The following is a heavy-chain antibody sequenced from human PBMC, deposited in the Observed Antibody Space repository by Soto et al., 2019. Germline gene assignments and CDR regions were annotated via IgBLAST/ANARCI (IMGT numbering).Heavy chain of an antibody. CDR1: EYSFNNYW. CDR3: ARLNYDIVNGDRGSWFDP. V-gene: IGHV5-51*01. Sequence: GESLKSSCQGSEYSFNNYWIGWVRQMPGKGLEWMGLIYIGESDTRYSPSFQGQVTISADKSISTAYLQWSSLKASDTAIYYCARLNYDIVNGDRGSWFDPWRQGTLVTVSS. CDR2: IYIGESDT. D-gene: IGHD3-9*01. J-gene: IGHJ5*02.